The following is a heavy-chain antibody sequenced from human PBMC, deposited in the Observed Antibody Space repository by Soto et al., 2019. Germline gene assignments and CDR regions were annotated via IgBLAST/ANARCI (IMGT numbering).Heavy chain of an antibody. CDR3: ARAEGYSGYNDDY. CDR2: IIPILGIA. J-gene: IGHJ4*02. Sequence: QVQLVQSGAEVKKPGSSVKVSCKASGGTFSSYTISWVRQAPGQGLEWMGRIIPILGIANYAQKFQGRVTITADKSTSTAYMELSSLRSEDTAVYYCARAEGYSGYNDDYWGQGTLVTVSS. V-gene: IGHV1-69*02. CDR1: GGTFSSYT. D-gene: IGHD5-12*01.